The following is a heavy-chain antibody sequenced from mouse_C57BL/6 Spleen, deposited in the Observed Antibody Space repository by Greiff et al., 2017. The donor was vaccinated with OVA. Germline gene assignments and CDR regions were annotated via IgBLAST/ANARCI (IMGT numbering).Heavy chain of an antibody. CDR2: ISSGSSTI. V-gene: IGHV5-17*01. Sequence: VKLMEPGGGLVKPGGSLKLSCAASGFTFSDYGMHWVRQAPEKGLEWVAYISSGSSTIYYADTVKGRVTIARDNAKNTLCLQMTSLRSEDTAMYYCARKKLGRYYAMDYWGQGTSGTVSS. J-gene: IGHJ4*01. CDR3: ARKKLGRYYAMDY. D-gene: IGHD4-1*01. CDR1: GFTFSDYG.